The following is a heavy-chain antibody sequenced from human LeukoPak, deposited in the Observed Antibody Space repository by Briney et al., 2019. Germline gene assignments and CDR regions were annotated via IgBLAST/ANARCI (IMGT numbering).Heavy chain of an antibody. CDR1: GFTFSSYW. J-gene: IGHJ4*02. CDR3: AKDDGWVYYNH. D-gene: IGHD3-22*01. Sequence: GGSLRLSCAASGFTFSSYWMHWVRQAPGKGLVWVSRINSDGSSTSYADSVKGRFTISRDNSKGTVSLQMHSLRDEDTATYYCAKDDGWVYYNHWGQGIRVTVSS. V-gene: IGHV3-74*01. CDR2: INSDGSST.